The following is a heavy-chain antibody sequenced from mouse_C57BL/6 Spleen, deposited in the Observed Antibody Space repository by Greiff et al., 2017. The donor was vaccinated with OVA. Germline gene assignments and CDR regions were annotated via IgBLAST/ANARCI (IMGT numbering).Heavy chain of an antibody. CDR1: GYTFTSYW. J-gene: IGHJ1*03. Sequence: VKLQQPGAELVKPGASVKLSCKASGYTFTSYWMHWVKQRPGQGLEWIGMIHPNSGSTYYNEKFKSKATLTVDKSSSTAYMQLSSLTSEDSAVYYCARYYGSSYLWYFDGWGTGTTVTVSS. V-gene: IGHV1-64*01. CDR3: ARYYGSSYLWYFDG. D-gene: IGHD1-1*01. CDR2: IHPNSGST.